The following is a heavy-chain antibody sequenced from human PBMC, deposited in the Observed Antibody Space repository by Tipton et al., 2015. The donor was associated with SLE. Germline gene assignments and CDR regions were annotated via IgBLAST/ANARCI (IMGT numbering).Heavy chain of an antibody. Sequence: QLVQSGAEVKPSQTLSLTCAISGDSVSSNIPTWNWIRQSPSRGLEWLGRTYYRSKWYNDYAVSVKSRIRINPDTSKNQFSLQLNSVTPEDTAVYYCARDFLPGSFDYWGQGTLVTVSS. D-gene: IGHD3-3*01. J-gene: IGHJ4*02. CDR1: GDSVSSNIPT. CDR2: TYYRSKWYN. V-gene: IGHV6-1*01. CDR3: ARDFLPGSFDY.